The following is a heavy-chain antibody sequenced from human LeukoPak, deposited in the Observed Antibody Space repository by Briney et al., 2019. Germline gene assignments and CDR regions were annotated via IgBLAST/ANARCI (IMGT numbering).Heavy chain of an antibody. J-gene: IGHJ4*02. CDR1: GFTVSSNY. V-gene: IGHV3-53*01. CDR2: IFNDGLT. D-gene: IGHD1-26*01. CDR3: ARVNSGDFDY. Sequence: PGGSLRLSCAASGFTVSSNYMSWVRQAPGKGLEWISVIFNDGLTYYADSVKGRFTISRDTSKNTLYLQMNSLTADDTAVFYCARVNSGDFDYWGQGTLVTVSS.